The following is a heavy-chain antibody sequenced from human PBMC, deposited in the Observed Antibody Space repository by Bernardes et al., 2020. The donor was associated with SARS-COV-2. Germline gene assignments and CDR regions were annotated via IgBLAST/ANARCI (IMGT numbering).Heavy chain of an antibody. CDR1: GVVGNSYW. J-gene: IGHJ4*02. V-gene: IGHV3-7*04. Sequence: GGSLRLSCTGFAAGVVGNSYWMNWVRQAPGKGLEWVANIKEDGSELYYIDSVKGRFTISRDNTQNSLHLQMSSLRVEDTATYYCTRGHYDAYWGRGTVVTVSS. CDR3: TRGHYDAY. D-gene: IGHD3-22*01. CDR2: IKEDGSEL.